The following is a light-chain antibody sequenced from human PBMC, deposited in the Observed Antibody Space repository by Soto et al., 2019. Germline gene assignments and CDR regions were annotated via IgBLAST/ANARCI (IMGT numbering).Light chain of an antibody. V-gene: IGLV2-14*01. J-gene: IGLJ1*01. CDR1: TGDVGAYNY. CDR3: SSFTTSTTLV. Sequence: QSALTQPASVSGSPGQSITISCTGTTGDVGAYNYVSWYQQHPGKAPRVMIYEVSYRPSGVSNRFSGSRSGNTASLTISGLQAEEEADYYCSSFTTSTTLVFGTGTKVTVL. CDR2: EVS.